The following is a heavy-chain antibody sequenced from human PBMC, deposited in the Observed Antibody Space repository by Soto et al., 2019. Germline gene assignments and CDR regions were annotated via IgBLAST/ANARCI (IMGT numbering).Heavy chain of an antibody. CDR3: AHGRSVGSTYFFEY. D-gene: IGHD3-10*01. CDR2: VYATKEI. CDR1: GFSLTTGAVG. V-gene: IGHV2-5*01. J-gene: IGHJ4*02. Sequence: QITLKESGPTLAKPTQTLTLTCTFSGFSLTTGAVGVGWIRQPPGKALEWLALVYATKEIRYSPSLKNRLTITKDTSKKPVVLTMTNMDPADTATYSCAHGRSVGSTYFFEYWGQGTLVTVSS.